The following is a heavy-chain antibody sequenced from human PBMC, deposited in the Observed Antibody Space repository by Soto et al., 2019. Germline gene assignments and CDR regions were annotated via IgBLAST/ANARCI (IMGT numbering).Heavy chain of an antibody. Sequence: ASVKVSCKSSGDTFSSYAISWVRQAPGQGLEWMGGIIPMLGTPSYAQKFQDKVTITADKFTSTAYMELSGLRSEDTAVYYCAKEKSRYDRSGYYRPDYWGQGTLVTVS. CDR1: GDTFSSYA. V-gene: IGHV1-69*10. CDR3: AKEKSRYDRSGYYRPDY. J-gene: IGHJ4*02. D-gene: IGHD3-22*01. CDR2: IIPMLGTP.